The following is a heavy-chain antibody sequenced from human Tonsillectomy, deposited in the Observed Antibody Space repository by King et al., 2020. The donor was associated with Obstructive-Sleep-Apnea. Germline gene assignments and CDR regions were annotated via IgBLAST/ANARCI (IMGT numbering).Heavy chain of an antibody. Sequence: VQLVESGGGVVQPGRSLRLSLAASGFTFNNIDIHWVRQAPGKGLAGVAIISNDGRNKYQSYSVKGRFTISRENSKNTLYLQMNSLRPEDTAFYYCAKGPEGTKWLVDYWGQGTLVTVSS. CDR2: ISNDGRNK. CDR1: GFTFNNID. CDR3: AKGPEGTKWLVDY. D-gene: IGHD6-19*01. J-gene: IGHJ4*02. V-gene: IGHV3-30*18.